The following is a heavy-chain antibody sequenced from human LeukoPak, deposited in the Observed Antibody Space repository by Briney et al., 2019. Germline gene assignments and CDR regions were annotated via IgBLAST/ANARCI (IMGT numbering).Heavy chain of an antibody. Sequence: PSETLSLTCTVSGGSISSHYWSWIRQPPGKGLEWIGYIYYSGSTNYNPSPKSRVTISVDTSKNQFSLKLSSVTAADTAVYYCARGTRYYDILTGYPDYYYYYMDVWGKGTTVTVSS. V-gene: IGHV4-59*11. D-gene: IGHD3-9*01. CDR3: ARGTRYYDILTGYPDYYYYYMDV. CDR1: GGSISSHY. CDR2: IYYSGST. J-gene: IGHJ6*03.